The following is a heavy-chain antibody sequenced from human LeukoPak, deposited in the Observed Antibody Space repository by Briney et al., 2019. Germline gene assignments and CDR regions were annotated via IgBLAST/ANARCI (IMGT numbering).Heavy chain of an antibody. CDR3: AKDTGYYYDSSGMDY. CDR2: ISGSGGST. V-gene: IGHV3-23*01. Sequence: GGSLRLSCAASGFTFSSYAMGWVRQAPGKGLEWVSAISGSGGSTYYADSVKGRFTISRDNSKNTLYPQMNSLRAEDTAVYYCAKDTGYYYDSSGMDYWGQGTLVTVSS. J-gene: IGHJ4*02. CDR1: GFTFSSYA. D-gene: IGHD3-22*01.